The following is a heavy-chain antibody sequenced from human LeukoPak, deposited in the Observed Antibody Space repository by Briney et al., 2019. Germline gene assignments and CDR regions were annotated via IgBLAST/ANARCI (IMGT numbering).Heavy chain of an antibody. V-gene: IGHV4-39*01. Sequence: PSETLSLTCTVSGGPISSSSYYWGWIRQPPGKGLEWIGSIYYSGNTYYNPSLKSRVTISVDTSKNQFSLKLSSVTAADTAVYYCARPHQGIVVVPTDWGQGTLVTVSS. J-gene: IGHJ4*02. CDR2: IYYSGNT. CDR1: GGPISSSSYY. CDR3: ARPHQGIVVVPTD. D-gene: IGHD2-2*01.